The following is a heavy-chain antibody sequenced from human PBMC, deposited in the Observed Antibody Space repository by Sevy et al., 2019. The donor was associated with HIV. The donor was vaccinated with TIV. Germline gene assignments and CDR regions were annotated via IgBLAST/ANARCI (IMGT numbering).Heavy chain of an antibody. J-gene: IGHJ4*02. Sequence: GGSLRLSCAASGFTFSSHAMHWVRQAPGKGLEWVALISYDGVIKYYAESVKGRFTISRDNSKNTLYLQMNSRRADDTAVYYCAREAGYSTGWSPGNYWGQGTLVTVSS. CDR3: AREAGYSTGWSPGNY. CDR1: GFTFSSHA. V-gene: IGHV3-30*14. D-gene: IGHD6-19*01. CDR2: ISYDGVIK.